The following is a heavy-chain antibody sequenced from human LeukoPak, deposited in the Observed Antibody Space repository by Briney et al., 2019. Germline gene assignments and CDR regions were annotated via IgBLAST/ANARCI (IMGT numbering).Heavy chain of an antibody. CDR2: ITTKANSYAT. V-gene: IGHV3-73*01. Sequence: GGSLRHSCAASGFTFSAFHIHWVRQASGKGLEWVGRITTKANSYATAYAASVKGRFTVSRDDSKNTAYLQMSSLKTEDTAVYYCTTYTSGHYWGQGTLVTVSP. CDR1: GFTFSAFH. D-gene: IGHD6-19*01. J-gene: IGHJ4*02. CDR3: TTYTSGHY.